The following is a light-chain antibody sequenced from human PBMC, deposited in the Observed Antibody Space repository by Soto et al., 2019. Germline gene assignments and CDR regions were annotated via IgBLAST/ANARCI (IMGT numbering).Light chain of an antibody. Sequence: DIQMTQSPSTLSASVGDRVTITCRASQGISSYLAWYQQKPGKAPKLLIYAASTLQSGVPSRFSGSGSGTDFTLTISSLQPEDFAVYYCQQSYSTLTWTFGQGTKVDIK. CDR3: QQSYSTLTWT. CDR1: QGISSY. V-gene: IGKV1-9*01. CDR2: AAS. J-gene: IGKJ1*01.